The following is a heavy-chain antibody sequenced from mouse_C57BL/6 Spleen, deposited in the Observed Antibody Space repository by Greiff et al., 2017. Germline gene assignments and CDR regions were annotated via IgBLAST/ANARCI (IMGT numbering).Heavy chain of an antibody. CDR2: IYPGEGDT. CDR1: GYAFSSYW. D-gene: IGHD2-2*01. Sequence: QVQLQQSGAELVKPGASVKISCKASGYAFSSYWMNWVKQRPGKGLEWIGQIYPGEGDTNYNGKFKGKARLTADKSSSTAYMQLSSLPSEDSAVYVGARSGRSTTVTGGWVAYWGQGTLVTVSA. V-gene: IGHV1-80*01. J-gene: IGHJ3*01. CDR3: ARSGRSTTVTGGWVAY.